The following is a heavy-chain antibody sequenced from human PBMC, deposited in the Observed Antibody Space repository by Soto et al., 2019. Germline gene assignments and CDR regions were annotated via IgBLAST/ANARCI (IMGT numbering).Heavy chain of an antibody. J-gene: IGHJ1*01. CDR1: GFTFSSYA. D-gene: IGHD6-13*01. CDR2: ISGSGGST. CDR3: AKTYSSSPLGAGYVQH. Sequence: EVQLLESGGGLVQPGGSLRLSCAASGFTFSSYAMSWVRQAPGKGLEWVSAISGSGGSTYYADSVKGRFTISRDNSKNTLYLQMNSLRAEDTAVYYCAKTYSSSPLGAGYVQHWGQGTLVTVSS. V-gene: IGHV3-23*01.